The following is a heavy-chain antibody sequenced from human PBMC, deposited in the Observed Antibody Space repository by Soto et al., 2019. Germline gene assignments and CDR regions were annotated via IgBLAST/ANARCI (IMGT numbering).Heavy chain of an antibody. CDR3: ARASGRAPYEILTGPLHEVAFDS. J-gene: IGHJ3*02. V-gene: IGHV1-2*04. Sequence: GASVKVSCKASGYTFTGYYMHWVRQAPGQGLEWMGWINPNSGGTNYAQKFQGWVTMTRDTSISTAYMELSRLRSDDTAVYYCARASGRAPYEILTGPLHEVAFDSWGQGTRVTVSS. CDR2: INPNSGGT. CDR1: GYTFTGYY. D-gene: IGHD3-9*01.